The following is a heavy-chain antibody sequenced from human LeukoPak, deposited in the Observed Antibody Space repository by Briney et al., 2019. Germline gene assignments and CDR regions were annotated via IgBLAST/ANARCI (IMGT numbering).Heavy chain of an antibody. V-gene: IGHV3-66*01. Sequence: GGSLRLSCTVSGFTVSINSMSWVRQAPGKGLEWVSFIYSGGNTHYSDSVKGRFTISRDNAKNSLYLQMNSLRAEDTAVYYCARVSNWNDFDYWGQGTLVTVSS. D-gene: IGHD1-1*01. CDR1: GFTVSINS. CDR2: IYSGGNT. CDR3: ARVSNWNDFDY. J-gene: IGHJ4*02.